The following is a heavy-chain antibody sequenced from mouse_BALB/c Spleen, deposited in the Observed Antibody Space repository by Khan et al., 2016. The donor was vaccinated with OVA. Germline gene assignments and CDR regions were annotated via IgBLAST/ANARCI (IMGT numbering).Heavy chain of an antibody. J-gene: IGHJ2*01. D-gene: IGHD1-1*01. V-gene: IGHV3-2*02. Sequence: EVQLVESGPGLVKPSQSLSLICTVTGYSIPSDYAWNWIRQFPGNKLECMGFICYSGNTKYNPPLKSQISITRDTSKNQFFLQLNSVTTEDTATYYCARVYGGDFDYWGQGTTLTVSS. CDR3: ARVYGGDFDY. CDR2: ICYSGNT. CDR1: GYSIPSDYA.